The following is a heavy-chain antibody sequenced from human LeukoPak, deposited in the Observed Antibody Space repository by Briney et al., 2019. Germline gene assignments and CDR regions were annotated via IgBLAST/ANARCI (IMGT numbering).Heavy chain of an antibody. CDR2: IIPIFGTA. V-gene: IGHV1-69*13. CDR3: ARGGEMATITSY. CDR1: GGTFSSYA. D-gene: IGHD5-24*01. Sequence: SVKVSCKASGGTFSSYAISWVRQAPGQGLEWMGEIIPIFGTANYAQKFQGRVTITADESTSTAYMELSSLRSEDTAVYYCARGGEMATITSYWGQGILVTVSS. J-gene: IGHJ4*02.